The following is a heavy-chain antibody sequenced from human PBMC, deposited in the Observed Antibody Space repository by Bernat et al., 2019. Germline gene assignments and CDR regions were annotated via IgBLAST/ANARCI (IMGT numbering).Heavy chain of an antibody. CDR3: ARTYYDFWSGQYYYYYMDV. CDR1: GYTFTSYA. D-gene: IGHD3-3*01. Sequence: QVQLVQSGSELKKPGASVKVSCKASGYTFTSYAMNWVRQAPGQGLEWMGWINPNTGNPTYAQGFTGRFVFSLDTSVSTAYLQICSLKAEDTAVYYCARTYYDFWSGQYYYYYMDVWGKGTTVTVSS. CDR2: INPNTGNP. V-gene: IGHV7-4-1*01. J-gene: IGHJ6*03.